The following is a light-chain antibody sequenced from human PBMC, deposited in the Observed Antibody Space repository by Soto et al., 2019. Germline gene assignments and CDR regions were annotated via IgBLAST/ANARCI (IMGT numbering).Light chain of an antibody. CDR3: QQYGGTPLYT. J-gene: IGKJ2*01. CDR1: QSVSRN. Sequence: EIVLTQSPGTLSLSPGERATLSCRASQSVSRNLAWYQLKPGQAPRLLIYGASSRATGIPDRFSGSGSGTDFTLTISRLEPEDFAVYYCQQYGGTPLYTFGQGTKVDI. V-gene: IGKV3-20*01. CDR2: GAS.